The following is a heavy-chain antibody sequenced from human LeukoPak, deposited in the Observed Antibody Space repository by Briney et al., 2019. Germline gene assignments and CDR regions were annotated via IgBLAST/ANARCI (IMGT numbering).Heavy chain of an antibody. Sequence: GGSLRLSCVSSGFTFSDAWMSWVRQAPGKGLEWVGRIKSKSDGGTIDYAAPVKGRFTISRDDSRNTLYLQMNSLKTEDTAVYYCTTRRQDGWWGQGTLVTVS. CDR1: GFTFSDAW. V-gene: IGHV3-15*01. J-gene: IGHJ4*02. D-gene: IGHD2-15*01. CDR2: IKSKSDGGTI. CDR3: TTRRQDGW.